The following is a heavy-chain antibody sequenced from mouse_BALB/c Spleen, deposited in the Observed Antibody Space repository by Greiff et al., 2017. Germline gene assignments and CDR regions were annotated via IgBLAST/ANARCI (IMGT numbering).Heavy chain of an antibody. V-gene: IGHV3-2*02. J-gene: IGHJ4*01. Sequence: EVHLVESGPGLVKPSQSLSLTCTVTGYSITSDYAWNWIRQFPGNKLEWMGYISYSGSTSYNPSLKSRISITRDTSKNQFFLQLNSVTTEDTATYYCAREGGNYYAMDYWGQGTSVTVSS. D-gene: IGHD2-1*01. CDR3: AREGGNYYAMDY. CDR1: GYSITSDYA. CDR2: ISYSGST.